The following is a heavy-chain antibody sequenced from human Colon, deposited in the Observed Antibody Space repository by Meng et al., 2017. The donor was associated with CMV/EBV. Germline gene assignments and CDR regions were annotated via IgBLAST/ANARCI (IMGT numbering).Heavy chain of an antibody. D-gene: IGHD2-15*01. CDR3: AREGRRGTSLPPYFHYYGVDV. J-gene: IGHJ6*02. CDR2: IYDSGST. CDR1: GGSISSYY. Sequence: SETLSLTCTVSGGSISSYYWTWIRQPPGKGLEWIGFIYDSGSTNYNPSLKSRVTISLDSSKNQFSLKLNSVTAADTAVYYCAREGRRGTSLPPYFHYYGVDVWGQGTTDTVSS. V-gene: IGHV4-59*01.